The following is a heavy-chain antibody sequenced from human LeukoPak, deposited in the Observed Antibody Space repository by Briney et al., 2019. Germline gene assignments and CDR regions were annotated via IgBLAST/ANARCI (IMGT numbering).Heavy chain of an antibody. J-gene: IGHJ4*02. D-gene: IGHD6-19*01. Sequence: GGSLRLSCAASGFTFSDYFMSWIRQAPGKGLEWVSYISSSGSTIYYAGSVKGRFTISRDNAKNSLYLQMNSLRAEDTAVYYCASLGEQWLVQYLHYWGQGTLVTVSS. CDR2: ISSSGSTI. CDR3: ASLGEQWLVQYLHY. V-gene: IGHV3-11*01. CDR1: GFTFSDYF.